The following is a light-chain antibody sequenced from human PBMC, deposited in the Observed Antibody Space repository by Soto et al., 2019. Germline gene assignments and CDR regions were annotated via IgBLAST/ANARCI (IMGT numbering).Light chain of an antibody. Sequence: EVVLTQSPGTLSLSPGERASLSCRASQSVSNNYLAWYQQKPGQSPKLLIFGSSDCSTGIPDRFSGSGSGTDFTLTISRLEPEDFAVYYCQQYGSSPPYTFGEGTKLEIK. CDR3: QQYGSSPPYT. V-gene: IGKV3-20*01. CDR2: GSS. CDR1: QSVSNNY. J-gene: IGKJ2*01.